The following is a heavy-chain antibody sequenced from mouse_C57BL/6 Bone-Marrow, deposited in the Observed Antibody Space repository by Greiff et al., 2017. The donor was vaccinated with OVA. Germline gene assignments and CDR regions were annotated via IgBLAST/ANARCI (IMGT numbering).Heavy chain of an antibody. CDR3: ARGGFWAWFAY. CDR1: GYTFTSYG. V-gene: IGHV1-81*01. Sequence: VQRVESGAELARPGASVKLSCKASGYTFTSYGISWVKQRTGQGLEWIGEIYPRSGNTYYNEKFKGKATLTADKSSSTAYMELRSLTSEDSAVYFCARGGFWAWFAYWGQGTLVTVSA. CDR2: IYPRSGNT. J-gene: IGHJ3*01.